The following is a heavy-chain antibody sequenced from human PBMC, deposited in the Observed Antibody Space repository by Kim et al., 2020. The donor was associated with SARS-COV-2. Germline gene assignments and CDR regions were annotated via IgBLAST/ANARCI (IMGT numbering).Heavy chain of an antibody. Sequence: ASVKVSCKASGYTFTGYYMHWVRQAPGQGLEWMGWINPNSGGTNYAQKFQGRVTMTRDTSISTAYMELSRLRSDDTAVYYCARRGVTRGSGFADYWGQGTWSPSPQ. J-gene: IGHJ4*02. V-gene: IGHV1-2*02. D-gene: IGHD3-10*01. CDR2: INPNSGGT. CDR3: ARRGVTRGSGFADY. CDR1: GYTFTGYY.